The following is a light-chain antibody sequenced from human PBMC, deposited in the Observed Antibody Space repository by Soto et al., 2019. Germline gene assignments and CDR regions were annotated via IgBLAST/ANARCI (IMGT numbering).Light chain of an antibody. Sequence: DIQLTQSPSFLSASVGDRVTITCRASRGISTYLAWYHQKPGKAPKLLIYAASTLQSGVPSRFSGSRSGTEFTLTISSLQPEDFATYYCQHRDTFGPGTKVDIK. V-gene: IGKV1-9*01. CDR1: RGISTY. J-gene: IGKJ3*01. CDR3: QHRDT. CDR2: AAS.